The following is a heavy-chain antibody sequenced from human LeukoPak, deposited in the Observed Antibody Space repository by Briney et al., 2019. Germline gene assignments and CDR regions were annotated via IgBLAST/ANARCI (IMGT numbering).Heavy chain of an antibody. CDR2: ISYDGSNK. CDR1: GFTFSSYA. Sequence: GGSLRLSCAASGFTFSSYAMHWVRQAPGKGLEWVVVISYDGSNKYYADSVKGRFTISRDNSKNTLYLQMNSLRAEDTAVYYCARDIWSIYDSSGYGMGYWDQGTLVTVSS. D-gene: IGHD3-22*01. CDR3: ARDIWSIYDSSGYGMGY. J-gene: IGHJ4*02. V-gene: IGHV3-30-3*01.